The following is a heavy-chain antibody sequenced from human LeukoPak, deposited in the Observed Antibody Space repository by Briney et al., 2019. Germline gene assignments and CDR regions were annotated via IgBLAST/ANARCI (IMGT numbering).Heavy chain of an antibody. D-gene: IGHD3-16*01. V-gene: IGHV3-7*05. Sequence: PGRSLRLSCAASGFTFSSYWMSWVRQAPGKGLEWVANIKEDGSEKNYVDSVKGRFTISRDNAKNSLYLQMNSLRAEDTAVYYCARGGGRHVEYWGQGNLVTVSS. J-gene: IGHJ4*02. CDR2: IKEDGSEK. CDR1: GFTFSSYW. CDR3: ARGGGRHVEY.